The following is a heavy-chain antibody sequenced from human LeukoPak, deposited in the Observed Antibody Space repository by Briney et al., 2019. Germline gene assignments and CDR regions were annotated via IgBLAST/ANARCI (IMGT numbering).Heavy chain of an antibody. V-gene: IGHV3-74*01. Sequence: GGSPRLSCVGSGLTFSSDWMHWVRQAPGKGPVWVSRINTDGDSTVYADSVKGRFTISKDNAKNTLYLQMNSLRLEDTATYYCARTRGNAFDIWGQGTMVTVSS. CDR3: ARTRGNAFDI. D-gene: IGHD3-16*01. J-gene: IGHJ3*02. CDR1: GLTFSSDW. CDR2: INTDGDST.